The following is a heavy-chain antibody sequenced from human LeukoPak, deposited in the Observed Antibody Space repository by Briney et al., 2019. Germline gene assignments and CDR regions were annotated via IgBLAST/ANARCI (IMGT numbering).Heavy chain of an antibody. V-gene: IGHV3-53*01. CDR1: GFTVSSNY. D-gene: IGHD3-10*01. Sequence: GGSLRLSCAASGFTVSSNYMSWVRQAPGKGLEWVSVIYSGGSTYYADSVKGRFTISRDNSKNTLYLQMNSLRAEDTAVYYCARSRITMVRGPYGMDVWGQGTTVTVSS. CDR2: IYSGGST. J-gene: IGHJ6*02. CDR3: ARSRITMVRGPYGMDV.